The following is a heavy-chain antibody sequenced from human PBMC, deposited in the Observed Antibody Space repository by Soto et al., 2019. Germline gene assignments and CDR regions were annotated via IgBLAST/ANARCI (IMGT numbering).Heavy chain of an antibody. V-gene: IGHV3-30-3*01. CDR3: ARARNTYGDYDYFDY. D-gene: IGHD4-17*01. CDR1: GFTFSSYA. CDR2: ISYDGSNK. Sequence: GGSLRLSCAASGFTFSSYAMHWVRQAPGKGLEWVAVISYDGSNKYYADSVKGRFTISRDNSKNTLYLQMNSLRAEDTAVYYYARARNTYGDYDYFDYWGQGTLVTVSS. J-gene: IGHJ4*02.